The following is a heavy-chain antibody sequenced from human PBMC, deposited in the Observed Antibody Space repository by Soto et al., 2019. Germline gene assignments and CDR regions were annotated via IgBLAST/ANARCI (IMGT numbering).Heavy chain of an antibody. Sequence: EARLLESGGGLVQPGGSLRLSCAASGFTFSTYAMTWVRQAPGNGLEWVSSITVSGAGTYYADSVKGRFTISRDTSKNTVYLELSSRGAEDTALYYCTKSRYYDSSGPGAFDIWGPGTMVTVSS. V-gene: IGHV3-23*01. J-gene: IGHJ3*02. CDR1: GFTFSTYA. CDR2: ITVSGAGT. CDR3: TKSRYYDSSGPGAFDI. D-gene: IGHD3-22*01.